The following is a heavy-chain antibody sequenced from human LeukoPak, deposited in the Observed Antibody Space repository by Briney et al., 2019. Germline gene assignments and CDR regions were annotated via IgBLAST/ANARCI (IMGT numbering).Heavy chain of an antibody. D-gene: IGHD2-15*01. J-gene: IGHJ6*03. Sequence: AGGSLRLSCAASGFTFSSYAMSWVRQATGKGLEWVSAISGSGGSTYYADSVKGRFTISRDNSKNTLYLQMNSLRAEDTAVYYCAKDSAWWIGPSFDYYMDVWGKGTTVTVSS. CDR3: AKDSAWWIGPSFDYYMDV. V-gene: IGHV3-23*01. CDR1: GFTFSSYA. CDR2: ISGSGGST.